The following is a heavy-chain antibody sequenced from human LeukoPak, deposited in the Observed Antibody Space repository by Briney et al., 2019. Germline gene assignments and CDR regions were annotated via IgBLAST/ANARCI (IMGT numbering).Heavy chain of an antibody. J-gene: IGHJ4*02. V-gene: IGHV3-48*03. D-gene: IGHD2-15*01. CDR3: ARPFYCSGGSCYSGLGY. Sequence: GGSLRLSCAASGFTFSTFEMNWVRQAPGKGLEWASYISSGGSTIYYADSVKGRFTISRDNARNSLFLQMNSLRAEDTAVYYCARPFYCSGGSCYSGLGYWGQGTLVTVSS. CDR1: GFTFSTFE. CDR2: ISSGGSTI.